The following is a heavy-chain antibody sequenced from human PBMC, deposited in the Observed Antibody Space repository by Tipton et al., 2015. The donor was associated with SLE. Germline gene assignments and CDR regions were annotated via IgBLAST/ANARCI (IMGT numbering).Heavy chain of an antibody. Sequence: TLSLTCAVYGGSFSGYYWSWIRQPPGKGLEWIGEINHSGSTNYNPSLKSRVTISVDTSKNQFSLKLTSVTAADTAVYYCARHWYSSSLGWFDPWGQGTLVTVSS. D-gene: IGHD6-13*01. J-gene: IGHJ5*02. CDR1: GGSFSGYY. V-gene: IGHV4-34*01. CDR2: INHSGST. CDR3: ARHWYSSSLGWFDP.